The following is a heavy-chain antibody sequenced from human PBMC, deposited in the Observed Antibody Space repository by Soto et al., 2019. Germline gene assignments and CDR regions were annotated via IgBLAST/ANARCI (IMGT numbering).Heavy chain of an antibody. CDR3: ARTFYGGNSFDY. CDR2: IYWDDDK. J-gene: IGHJ4*02. CDR1: GFSLSTSGVG. Sequence: SGPTLVNPTQTLTLTCTFSGFSLSTSGVGVGWIRQPPGKALEWLAVIYWDDDKRYSPSLKSRLTITKDTSKNQVVLTMTNMDPVDTATYYCARTFYGGNSFDYWGQGTLVTVS. V-gene: IGHV2-5*02. D-gene: IGHD4-17*01.